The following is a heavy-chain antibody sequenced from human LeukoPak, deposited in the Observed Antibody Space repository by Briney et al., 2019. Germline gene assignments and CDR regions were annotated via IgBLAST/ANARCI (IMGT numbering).Heavy chain of an antibody. CDR3: ATQGQHLARIAVAGHGPRNDAFDI. J-gene: IGHJ3*02. CDR2: IYYSGIT. Sequence: SETLSLTCTVSGGSISSYYWSWIRQPPGKGLEWIGYIYYSGITNYNPSLKSRVIISVDTSKNQFSLNLSSVAASDTAAYYYATQGQHLARIAVAGHGPRNDAFDIWGQGTMVTVSS. V-gene: IGHV4-59*08. CDR1: GGSISSYY. D-gene: IGHD6-19*01.